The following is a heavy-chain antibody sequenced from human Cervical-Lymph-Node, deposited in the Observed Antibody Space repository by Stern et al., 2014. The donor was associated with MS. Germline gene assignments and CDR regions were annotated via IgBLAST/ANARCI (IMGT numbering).Heavy chain of an antibody. CDR1: GYTFTNYY. CDR2: INPSGGST. V-gene: IGHV1-46*01. Sequence: QVQLGQSGAEVKKPGASVKVSCKASGYTFTNYYIHWVRQAPGQGLEWMGIINPSGGSTSYAQKFQGRVTMTRDTSTSTVYMDLSSLRSEDTAVYYCAREVAGHRLGMMDVWGQGTTVTVSS. D-gene: IGHD6-19*01. J-gene: IGHJ6*02. CDR3: AREVAGHRLGMMDV.